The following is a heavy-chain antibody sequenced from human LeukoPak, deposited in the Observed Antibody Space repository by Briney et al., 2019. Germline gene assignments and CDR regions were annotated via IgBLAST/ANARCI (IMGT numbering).Heavy chain of an antibody. J-gene: IGHJ4*02. V-gene: IGHV4-39*07. CDR3: ARVRGPMVRGVIDY. Sequence: SETLSLTCTVSGGSITSTNYLWNWIRQPPGKGLEWIGEIKYSGSINYNPSLKSRVTISIDTSKNQFSLKLSSVTAADTAVYYCARVRGPMVRGVIDYWGQGTLVTVSS. D-gene: IGHD3-10*01. CDR2: IKYSGSI. CDR1: GGSITSTNYL.